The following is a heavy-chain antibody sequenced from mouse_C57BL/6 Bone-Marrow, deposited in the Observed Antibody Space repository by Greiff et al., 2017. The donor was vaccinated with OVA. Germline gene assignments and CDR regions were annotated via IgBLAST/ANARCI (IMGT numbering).Heavy chain of an antibody. D-gene: IGHD1-1*01. CDR3: ARSFITTVVAGAMDY. J-gene: IGHJ4*01. CDR2: IDPSDSYT. V-gene: IGHV1-69*01. Sequence: QVQLQQPGAELVMPGASVKLSCKASGYTFTSYWMHWVKQRPGQGLEWIGEIDPSDSYTNYNQKFKGKATLTVDKSSSTAYMQRSSLTSEDSAVYYCARSFITTVVAGAMDYWGQGTSVTVSS. CDR1: GYTFTSYW.